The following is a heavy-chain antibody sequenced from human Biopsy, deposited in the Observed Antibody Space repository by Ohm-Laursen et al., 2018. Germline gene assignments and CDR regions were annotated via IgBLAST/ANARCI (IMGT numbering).Heavy chain of an antibody. D-gene: IGHD3-10*01. Sequence: SLRLSCAASRFTFSTYGMHWVRQAPGKGLEWVAVISFDGSAQKYADSAKGRFTISRDNSENTLYLQMNSLRAEDTAVFYCVKYRGAAGTDYYYGVDVWGQGTTVTVSS. CDR2: ISFDGSAQ. CDR3: VKYRGAAGTDYYYGVDV. J-gene: IGHJ6*02. V-gene: IGHV3-30*18. CDR1: RFTFSTYG.